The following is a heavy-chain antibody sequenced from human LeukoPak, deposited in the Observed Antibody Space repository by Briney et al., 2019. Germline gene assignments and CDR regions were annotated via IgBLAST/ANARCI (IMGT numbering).Heavy chain of an antibody. CDR1: GFKFDDYE. V-gene: IGHV3-20*01. CDR3: ARVPGSHYYYYMDV. Sequence: GGSLRLSCAASGFKFDDYEMSWVRQVPGKGLEYVSGISKSGRTTGYGDSVKGRFTISRDNAKNSLFLQMTSLRAEDTALYHCARVPGSHYYYYMDVWGKGAAVTVSS. CDR2: ISKSGRTT. J-gene: IGHJ6*03.